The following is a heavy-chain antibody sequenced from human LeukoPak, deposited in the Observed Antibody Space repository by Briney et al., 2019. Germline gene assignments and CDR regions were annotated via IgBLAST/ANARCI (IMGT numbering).Heavy chain of an antibody. J-gene: IGHJ4*02. Sequence: GGSLRLSCAASGFTFSSYSMNWVRQAPGKGLEWVSSISSSSSYIYYADSVKGRFTISRDNAKNSLYLQMNSLRAEDTAVYYCARARQSQRGLFDYWGQGTLVTVSS. CDR1: GFTFSSYS. CDR3: ARARQSQRGLFDY. D-gene: IGHD6-25*01. V-gene: IGHV3-21*01. CDR2: ISSSSSYI.